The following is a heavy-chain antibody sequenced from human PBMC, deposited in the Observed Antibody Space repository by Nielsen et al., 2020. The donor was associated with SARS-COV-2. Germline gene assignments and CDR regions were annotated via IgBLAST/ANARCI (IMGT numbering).Heavy chain of an antibody. Sequence: SETLSLTCAVYGGSFSGYYWSWIRQHPGKGLEWIGYIYYSGSTYYNPSLKSRVTISVDTSKNQFSLKLSSVTAADTAVYYCARDRGYYGMDVWGQGTTVTVSS. J-gene: IGHJ6*02. CDR2: IYYSGST. V-gene: IGHV4-31*11. CDR3: ARDRGYYGMDV. CDR1: GGSFSGYY.